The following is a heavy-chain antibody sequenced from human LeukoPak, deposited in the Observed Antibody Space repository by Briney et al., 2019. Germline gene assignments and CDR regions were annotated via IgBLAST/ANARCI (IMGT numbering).Heavy chain of an antibody. Sequence: GGSLRLSCAASGFPFSSYEINWVRQAPGKGLEGVSYISSSGSTLYYADSVKGRFTISRDNAKNSLYLQMNSLRAEDTAVYYCARITQLLYDAFDIWGQGTMVTVSS. J-gene: IGHJ3*02. CDR1: GFPFSSYE. CDR3: ARITQLLYDAFDI. V-gene: IGHV3-48*03. D-gene: IGHD5-24*01. CDR2: ISSSGSTL.